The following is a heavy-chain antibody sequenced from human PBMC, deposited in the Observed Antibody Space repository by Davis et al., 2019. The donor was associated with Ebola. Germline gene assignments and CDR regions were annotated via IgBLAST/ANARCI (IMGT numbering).Heavy chain of an antibody. D-gene: IGHD3-9*01. V-gene: IGHV3-23*01. J-gene: IGHJ4*02. CDR3: AGNYDILTGTPFDY. Sequence: GESLKISCAASGFTFSNAWMNWVRQAPGKGLEWVSVISGSGGSTYYADSVKGRFTISRDNSKNTLYLQMNSLRAEDTAVYYCAGNYDILTGTPFDYWGQGTLVTVSS. CDR1: GFTFSNAW. CDR2: ISGSGGST.